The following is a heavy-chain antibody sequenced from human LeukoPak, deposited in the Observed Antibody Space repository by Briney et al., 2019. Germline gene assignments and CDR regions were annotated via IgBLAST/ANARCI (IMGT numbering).Heavy chain of an antibody. CDR2: INHSGST. Sequence: PPETLSLTCAVYGGSFSGYYWSWIRQPPGKGLEWIGEINHSGSTNYNPSLKSRVTISVDTSKNQFSLKLSSVTAADTAVYYCARGRDIVVVPAVQPSPFGFWGQGTLVTVSS. CDR1: GGSFSGYY. CDR3: ARGRDIVVVPAVQPSPFGF. J-gene: IGHJ4*02. V-gene: IGHV4-34*01. D-gene: IGHD2-2*01.